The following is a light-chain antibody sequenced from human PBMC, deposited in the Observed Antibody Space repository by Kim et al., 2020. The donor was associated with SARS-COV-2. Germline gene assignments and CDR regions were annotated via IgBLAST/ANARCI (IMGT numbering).Light chain of an antibody. CDR2: GAS. J-gene: IGKJ5*01. V-gene: IGKV1-33*01. Sequence: DIQMTQSPSSVSASVGDRVTITCRASQGISNYLDWYQQKPGEAPKLLIYGASNLQTGVPSRFSGSGSGTDFTFTISSLQPEDIATYYCQQYYNLPITFGQGTRLEIK. CDR1: QGISNY. CDR3: QQYYNLPIT.